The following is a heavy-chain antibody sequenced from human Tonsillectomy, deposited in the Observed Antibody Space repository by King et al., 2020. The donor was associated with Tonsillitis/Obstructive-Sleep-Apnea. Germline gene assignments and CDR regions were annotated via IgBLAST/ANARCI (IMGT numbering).Heavy chain of an antibody. J-gene: IGHJ4*02. D-gene: IGHD3-10*01. CDR3: ARLMVRVVFRPFDY. CDR1: GFSLSTSGVG. CDR2: IYWDDDK. Sequence: ITLKESGPTLVKPTQTLTLTCTFSGFSLSTSGVGVGWIRQPPGKALEWLAVIYWDDDKLYSPSLRSSLTITKDTSKNQLVLTMTNMDPVDTATYYCARLMVRVVFRPFDYWGQGTLVTVSS. V-gene: IGHV2-5*02.